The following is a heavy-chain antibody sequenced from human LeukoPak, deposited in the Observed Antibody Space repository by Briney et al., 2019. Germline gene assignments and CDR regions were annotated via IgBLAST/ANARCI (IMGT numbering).Heavy chain of an antibody. CDR1: GASISSYY. D-gene: IGHD3-10*01. Sequence: SETLSLTCTVSGASISSYYWSWIRQSPGKGLECIGYIHYTGSTNYNPSLKSRVTISVETSKNQFSLKLESVTAADTAVYYCARGGYYGSGNDFRFDPWGQGTLVTVSS. V-gene: IGHV4-59*01. CDR2: IHYTGST. J-gene: IGHJ5*02. CDR3: ARGGYYGSGNDFRFDP.